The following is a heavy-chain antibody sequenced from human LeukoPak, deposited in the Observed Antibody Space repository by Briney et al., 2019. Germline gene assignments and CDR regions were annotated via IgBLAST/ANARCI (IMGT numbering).Heavy chain of an antibody. J-gene: IGHJ4*02. V-gene: IGHV3-33*01. Sequence: PGRSLRLSCAASGFTFSSYGMHWVRQAPGKGLEWVAVIWYDGSNKYYADPVKGRFTISRDNSKNTLYLQMNSLRAEDTAVYYCARDGGYYYGSGSYYYGGGLDYWGQGTLVTVSS. CDR2: IWYDGSNK. D-gene: IGHD3-10*01. CDR1: GFTFSSYG. CDR3: ARDGGYYYGSGSYYYGGGLDY.